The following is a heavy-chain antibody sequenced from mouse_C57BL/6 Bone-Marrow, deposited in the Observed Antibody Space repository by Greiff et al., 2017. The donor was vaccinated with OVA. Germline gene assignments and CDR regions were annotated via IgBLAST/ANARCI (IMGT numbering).Heavy chain of an antibody. CDR3: ARHNYDGSSSYWYFDV. J-gene: IGHJ1*03. CDR1: GFTFSDYY. CDR2: ISNGGGST. D-gene: IGHD1-1*01. V-gene: IGHV5-12*01. Sequence: VQLKESGGGLVQPGGSLKLSCAASGFTFSDYYMYWVRQTPEKRLEWVAYISNGGGSTYYPDTVKGRFTISRDNAKNTLYLQMSRLKSEDTAVYDGARHNYDGSSSYWYFDVWGTGTTVTVSS.